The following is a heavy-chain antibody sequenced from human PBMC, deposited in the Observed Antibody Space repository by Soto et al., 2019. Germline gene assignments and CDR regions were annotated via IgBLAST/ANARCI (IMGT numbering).Heavy chain of an antibody. CDR3: ARDGLMGVTNLAAD. CDR1: GFTFSTYG. V-gene: IGHV3-30*03. D-gene: IGHD2-21*02. CDR2: ISNDGSDT. J-gene: IGHJ4*02. Sequence: QVQLVESGGGVVQPGRSLRLSCAASGFTFSTYGMHWVRQAPGKGLEWVAVISNDGSDTYYADSVKGRFTISRDNSKNTLYVQMNSLSAEDTAVYYCARDGLMGVTNLAADWGQGTLVTVFS.